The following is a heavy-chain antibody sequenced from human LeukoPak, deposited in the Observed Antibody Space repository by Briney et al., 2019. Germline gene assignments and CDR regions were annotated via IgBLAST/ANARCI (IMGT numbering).Heavy chain of an antibody. CDR3: ARRHYYDSSGYYYWFDP. CDR2: IYYSGST. Sequence: PSETLSLTCTVSGGSISSSSYYWGWIRQPPGKGLEWIGSIYYSGSTYYNPSLKRRVTISVDTSKNQFSLKLSSVTAADTAVYYCARRHYYDSSGYYYWFDPWGQGTLVTVSS. J-gene: IGHJ5*02. CDR1: GGSISSSSYY. D-gene: IGHD3-22*01. V-gene: IGHV4-39*01.